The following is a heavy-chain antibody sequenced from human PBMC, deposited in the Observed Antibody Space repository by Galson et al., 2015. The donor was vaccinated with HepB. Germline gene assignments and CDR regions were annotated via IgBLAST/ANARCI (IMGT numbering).Heavy chain of an antibody. CDR2: ISGSGGST. CDR3: AKVGYGDQPRKTRGYYFDY. CDR1: GFTFSSYA. Sequence: SLRLSCAASGFTFSSYAMSWVRQAPGKGLEWVSAISGSGGSTYYADSVKGRFTISRDNSKNTLYLQMNSLRAEDTAVYYCAKVGYGDQPRKTRGYYFDYWGQGTLVTVSS. D-gene: IGHD4-17*01. V-gene: IGHV3-23*01. J-gene: IGHJ4*02.